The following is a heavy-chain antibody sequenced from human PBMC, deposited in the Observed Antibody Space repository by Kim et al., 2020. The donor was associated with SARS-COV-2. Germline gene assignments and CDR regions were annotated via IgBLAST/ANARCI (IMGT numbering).Heavy chain of an antibody. J-gene: IGHJ4*02. Sequence: ASVKVSCKASGYTFTSYGISWVRQAPGQGLEWMGWISAYNGNTNYAQKLQGRVTMTTDTSTSTAYMELRSLRSDDTAVYYCASVGLGYGRPYYFDYWGQGTLVTVSS. CDR1: GYTFTSYG. CDR2: ISAYNGNT. D-gene: IGHD4-17*01. V-gene: IGHV1-18*01. CDR3: ASVGLGYGRPYYFDY.